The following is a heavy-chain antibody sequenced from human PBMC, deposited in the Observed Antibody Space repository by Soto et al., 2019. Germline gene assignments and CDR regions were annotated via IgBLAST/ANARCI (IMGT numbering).Heavy chain of an antibody. CDR3: ASDPPPPDF. CDR1: GYTFASYA. J-gene: IGHJ4*02. V-gene: IGHV1-18*01. CDR2: ISAYNGNT. Sequence: QVQLVQSGAEVKKPGASVKVSCKASGYTFASYAITWTRQAPGQGLEWMGWISAYNGNTNNAQKLQGRVNMTTDTSSSTAYMQPRSLRSYTTSVYYCASDPPPPDFWCQGTLVTFSS.